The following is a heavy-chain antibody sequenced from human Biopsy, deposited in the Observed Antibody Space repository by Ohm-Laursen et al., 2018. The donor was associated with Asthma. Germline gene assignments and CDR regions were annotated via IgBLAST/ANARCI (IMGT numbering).Heavy chain of an antibody. V-gene: IGHV4-30-4*01. CDR2: AFHSGPT. J-gene: IGHJ6*02. CDR3: ARVAVYGDIFFAIDV. CDR1: RGYVRTYDYR. Sequence: SQTLSLTCIVSRGYVRTYDYRWAWIRQPPGKGLEWLGSAFHSGPTAYTPSFALRLSKSVDTTRNQFSMTLSLVTAADTAVYFCARVAVYGDIFFAIDVWGQGTTVSVS. D-gene: IGHD5-24*01.